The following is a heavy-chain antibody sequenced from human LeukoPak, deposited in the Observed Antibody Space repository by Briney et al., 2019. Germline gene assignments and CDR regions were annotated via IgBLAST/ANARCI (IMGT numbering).Heavy chain of an antibody. CDR1: GYTFTGYY. D-gene: IGHD2-2*01. CDR3: ARDYCSSTSCLFDY. J-gene: IGHJ4*02. Sequence: ASVKVSCKASGYTFTGYYMHWVRQAPGQGLEWMGRINPNSGDTNYAQKFQGRVTMTRDTSISTAYVELSRLRSDDTAVYYCARDYCSSTSCLFDYWGQGTLVTVSS. V-gene: IGHV1-2*06. CDR2: INPNSGDT.